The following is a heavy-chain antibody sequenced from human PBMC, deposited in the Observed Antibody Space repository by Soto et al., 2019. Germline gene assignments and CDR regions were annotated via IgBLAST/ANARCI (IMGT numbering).Heavy chain of an antibody. Sequence: PSETLSLTCAVSGGSISSGCYSWSWIRQHPGKGLEWIGYIYYSGSTYYNPSLKSRVTISVDTSKNQFSLKLSSVTAADTAVYYCARGPLLVRGVILVTANDYWGQGTLVTVSS. CDR2: IYYSGST. V-gene: IGHV4-31*11. J-gene: IGHJ4*02. CDR1: GGSISSGCYS. D-gene: IGHD3-10*01. CDR3: ARGPLLVRGVILVTANDY.